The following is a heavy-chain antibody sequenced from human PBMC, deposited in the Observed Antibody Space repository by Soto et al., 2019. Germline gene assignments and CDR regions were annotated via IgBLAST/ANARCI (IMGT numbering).Heavy chain of an antibody. CDR2: IFYSGGT. CDR3: ARLQLVQKVIDY. D-gene: IGHD1-1*01. V-gene: IGHV4-59*01. J-gene: IGHJ4*02. CDR1: GDSISTYY. Sequence: SSETRSLTCTVSGDSISTYYWSWIRQPPGKGLQWIGYIFYSGGTAYNPSLKSRVTISLDMSKKQISLKLSSVTTADTATYFCARLQLVQKVIDYWGQGTLVTVSS.